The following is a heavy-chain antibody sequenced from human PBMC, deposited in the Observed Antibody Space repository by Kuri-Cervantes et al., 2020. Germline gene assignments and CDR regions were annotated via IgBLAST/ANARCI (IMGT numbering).Heavy chain of an antibody. D-gene: IGHD5-24*01. V-gene: IGHV4-59*01. Sequence: SETLSLTCAVYGGSFSSYYWSWIRQPPGKGLEWIGYIYYSGSTNYNPSLKSRVTISVDTSKNQFSLKLSSVTAADTAVYYCARLRRDGYNFAYFDYWGQGTLVTVSS. CDR1: GGSFSSYY. CDR2: IYYSGST. CDR3: ARLRRDGYNFAYFDY. J-gene: IGHJ4*02.